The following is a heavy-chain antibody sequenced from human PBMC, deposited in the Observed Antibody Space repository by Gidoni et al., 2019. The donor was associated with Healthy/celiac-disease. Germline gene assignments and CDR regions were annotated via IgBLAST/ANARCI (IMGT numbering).Heavy chain of an antibody. Sequence: QVQLQESVPGLVKPSETLSLTCRVSGGSIRSYYWSWIRQPPGKGLEWIGYIYSSGSTNYNPSRKSRVTISVDTSKNQFSLRLSSVTATDTAVYYCARQLAVAVYFDYWGQGTLVTVSS. J-gene: IGHJ4*02. D-gene: IGHD6-19*01. CDR3: ARQLAVAVYFDY. CDR2: IYSSGST. V-gene: IGHV4-59*08. CDR1: GGSIRSYY.